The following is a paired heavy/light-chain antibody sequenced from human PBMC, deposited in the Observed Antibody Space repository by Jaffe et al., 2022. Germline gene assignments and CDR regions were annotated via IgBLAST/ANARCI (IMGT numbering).Light chain of an antibody. J-gene: IGLJ3*02. CDR3: SSYTDSTTWV. CDR1: SSDVGGYNY. Sequence: QSALTQPASVSGSPGQSITISCTGTSSDVGGYNYVSWYQQHPGRAPKLMIYDVSNRPSGVSNRFSGSKSGNTASLTISGLQAEDEADYYCSSYTDSTTWVFGGGTKLTVL. CDR2: DVS. V-gene: IGLV2-14*03.
Heavy chain of an antibody. CDR3: ARHWGYNNGWTLNWFDP. V-gene: IGHV4-39*01. D-gene: IGHD6-19*01. CDR1: DGSITSSSHF. CDR2: AYYIGST. J-gene: IGHJ5*02. Sequence: QLQPQESGPGLVMPSETLSLTCTVSDGSITSSSHFWGWIRQPPGKGLEWIGSAYYIGSTYYNPSLRSRVTISVDTSKNHLSLTLRSVTAADTAVYYCARHWGYNNGWTLNWFDPWGQGTLVTVSS.